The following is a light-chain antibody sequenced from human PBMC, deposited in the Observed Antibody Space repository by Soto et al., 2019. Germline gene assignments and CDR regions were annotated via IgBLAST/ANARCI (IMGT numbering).Light chain of an antibody. V-gene: IGLV2-8*01. CDR3: SSYAGNNNLV. Sequence: QSALTQPPSASGYPGQSVTISCTGTSSDVGGYNSVSWYQQHPGKAPKLMISDVSNRPSGVPDRFSGSKSGNTASLTVSGLQAEDEADYYCSSYAGNNNLVFGGGTKVTVL. J-gene: IGLJ2*01. CDR1: SSDVGGYNS. CDR2: DVS.